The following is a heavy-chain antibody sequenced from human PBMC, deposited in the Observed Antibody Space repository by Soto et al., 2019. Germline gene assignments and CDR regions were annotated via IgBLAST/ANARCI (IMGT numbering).Heavy chain of an antibody. D-gene: IGHD6-19*01. CDR2: ISYDGSNK. CDR3: AKDWDDSSVWYSSFDY. J-gene: IGHJ4*02. CDR1: GFTFSSDG. Sequence: QVQLVESGGGVVQPGRSLRLACAASGFTFSSDGMHWVRQAPGKGLEWVAVISYDGSNKYYADSVKGRFTTSRDKSKNQLDRQMNSLRAEDTAVYYCAKDWDDSSVWYSSFDYLGQGTLVTVSS. V-gene: IGHV3-30*18.